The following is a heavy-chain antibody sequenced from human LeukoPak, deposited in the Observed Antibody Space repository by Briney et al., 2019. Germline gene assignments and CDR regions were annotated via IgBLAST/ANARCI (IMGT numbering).Heavy chain of an antibody. D-gene: IGHD2-2*01. J-gene: IGHJ4*02. Sequence: EASVKVSCKASGYTFTSYYMHWVRQAPGQGLEWMGIINPSGGSTSYAQKFQGRVTMTGDTSTSTVYMELSSLRSEDTAVYYCARLYCSSTSCPYYFDYWGQGTLVTVSS. CDR2: INPSGGST. V-gene: IGHV1-46*01. CDR3: ARLYCSSTSCPYYFDY. CDR1: GYTFTSYY.